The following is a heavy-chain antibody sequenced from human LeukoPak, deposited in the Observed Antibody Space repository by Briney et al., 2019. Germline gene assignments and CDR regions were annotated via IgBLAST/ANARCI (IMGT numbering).Heavy chain of an antibody. CDR2: IYYSGST. D-gene: IGHD6-19*01. CDR3: ARDRLSYLDY. V-gene: IGHV4-31*03. CDR1: AGSSSSGGYY. J-gene: IGHJ4*02. Sequence: PSENLSLNCTVSAGSSSSGGYYWSWIRQHPGKGLEWIGYIYYSGSTYYNPSLKSRVTISVDTSKNQFALKLSSVTAADTAVYYCARDRLSYLDYWGQGTLVTVSS.